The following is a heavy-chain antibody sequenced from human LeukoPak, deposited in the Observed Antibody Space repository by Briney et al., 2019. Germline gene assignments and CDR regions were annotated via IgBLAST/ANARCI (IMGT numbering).Heavy chain of an antibody. D-gene: IGHD5-12*01. Sequence: PSETLSLTCAVYGGSFSGYYWSWIRQPPGKGLEWIGEINHSGSTNYNPSLKSRVTISVDTSKNQFSLKLSSVTAADTAVYYCARPDGYSGYVVKKWGQGTLVTVSS. CDR3: ARPDGYSGYVVKK. CDR2: INHSGST. V-gene: IGHV4-34*01. CDR1: GGSFSGYY. J-gene: IGHJ4*02.